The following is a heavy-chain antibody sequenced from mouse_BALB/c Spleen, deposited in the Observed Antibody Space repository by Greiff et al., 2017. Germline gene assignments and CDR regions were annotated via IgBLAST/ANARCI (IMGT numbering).Heavy chain of an antibody. CDR2: ISSGGSYT. D-gene: IGHD2-4*01. CDR3: ARERDYDGPYAMDY. Sequence: EVKLMESGGGLVKPGGSLKLSCAASGFTFSSYAMSWVRQSPEKRLEWVAEISSGGSYTYYPDTVTGRFTISRDNAKNTLYLEMSSLRSEDTAMYYCARERDYDGPYAMDYWGQGTSVTVSS. J-gene: IGHJ4*01. CDR1: GFTFSSYA. V-gene: IGHV5-9-4*01.